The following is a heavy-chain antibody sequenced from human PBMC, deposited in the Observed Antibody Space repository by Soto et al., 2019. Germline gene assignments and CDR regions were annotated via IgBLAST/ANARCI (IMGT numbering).Heavy chain of an antibody. CDR1: GFTFSSYG. V-gene: IGHV3-30*18. Sequence: GGSLRLSCAASGFTFSSYGMHWVRQAPGKGLEWVAVISYDGSNKYYADSVKGRFTISRDNSKNTLYLQMNSLRAEDTAVYYCAKEAATIPGYWGQGTLVTVSS. CDR2: ISYDGSNK. CDR3: AKEAATIPGY. D-gene: IGHD5-12*01. J-gene: IGHJ4*02.